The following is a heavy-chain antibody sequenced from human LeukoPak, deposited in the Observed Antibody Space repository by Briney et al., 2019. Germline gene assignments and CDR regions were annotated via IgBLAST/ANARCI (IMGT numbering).Heavy chain of an antibody. CDR2: IKRDGIQI. D-gene: IGHD1-26*01. CDR1: GFIFSTCA. V-gene: IGHV3-7*04. Sequence: GGSLRLSCTASGFIFSTCAMSWVRQAPGKGLEWVANIKRDGIQIRYVDSVKGRFTISRDNAKNSLYLQMDSLKAEDTAVYYCARDSGSYYVDYWGQGTLVTVSS. CDR3: ARDSGSYYVDY. J-gene: IGHJ4*02.